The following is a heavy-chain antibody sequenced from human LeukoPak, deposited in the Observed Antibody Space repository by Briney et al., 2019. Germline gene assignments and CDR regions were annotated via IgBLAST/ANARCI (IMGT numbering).Heavy chain of an antibody. D-gene: IGHD2-15*01. V-gene: IGHV3-74*01. CDR1: GFTFSSYW. J-gene: IGHJ4*02. CDR3: AKDRDCSGGSCYSDY. CDR2: INSDGSST. Sequence: GGSLRLSCAASGFTFSSYWMHWVRQAPGKGLVWVSRINSDGSSTSYADSVKGRFTISRDNSKNTLYLQMNSLRAEDTAVYYCAKDRDCSGGSCYSDYWGQGTLVTVSS.